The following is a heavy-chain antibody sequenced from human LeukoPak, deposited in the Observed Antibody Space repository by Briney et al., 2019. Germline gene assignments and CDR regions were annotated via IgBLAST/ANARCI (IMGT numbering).Heavy chain of an antibody. Sequence: GGSLRLSCAASGFTFSSYGMNWVRQAPGKGLEWVSGISGSGGTTYYADSVKGRFTISRDNSKNTLYLQMNSLRAEDTAVYYCLRLARSTVVVPAAMGVGGYWGQGTLVTVSS. J-gene: IGHJ4*02. CDR3: LRLARSTVVVPAAMGVGGY. CDR1: GFTFSSYG. CDR2: ISGSGGTT. V-gene: IGHV3-23*01. D-gene: IGHD2-2*01.